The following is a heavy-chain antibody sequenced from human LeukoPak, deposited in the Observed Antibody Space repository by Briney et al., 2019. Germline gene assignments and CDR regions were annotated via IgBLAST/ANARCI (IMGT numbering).Heavy chain of an antibody. J-gene: IGHJ4*02. V-gene: IGHV1-2*06. D-gene: IGHD5-18*01. CDR3: ATSSEGGYSYGSDIDY. CDR2: INPNGGGT. CDR1: GYTFTASY. Sequence: GPSVKVSCKASGYTFTASYTYWVRQAPAQGLECMGRINPNGGGTNYAQKFQGRVTMTRDTSISTAYMELSRLRSDDTAVYYCATSSEGGYSYGSDIDYWGQGTLVTVSS.